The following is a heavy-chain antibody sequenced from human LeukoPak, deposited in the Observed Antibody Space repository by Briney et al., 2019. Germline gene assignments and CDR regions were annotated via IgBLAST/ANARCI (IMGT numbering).Heavy chain of an antibody. CDR3: ARVERLRLGELSAPWAMDV. Sequence: GGSLRLSCAASGFTFSSYEIQWVRQAPGKGLEWISYGSQSGATTYFADSVKGRFIISRDNAKNSLYMQMNSLRAEDTAVYYCARVERLRLGELSAPWAMDVWGQGTTVTVSS. J-gene: IGHJ6*02. CDR1: GFTFSSYE. V-gene: IGHV3-48*03. CDR2: GSQSGATT. D-gene: IGHD3-16*02.